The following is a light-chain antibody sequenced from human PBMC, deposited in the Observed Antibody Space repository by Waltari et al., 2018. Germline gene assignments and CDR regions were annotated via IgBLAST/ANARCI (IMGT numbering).Light chain of an antibody. CDR1: SSDVGGYNY. Sequence: SALTQPPSASGTPGPECTIACTGTSSDVGGYNYDSWYQERPGKAPKLIIYEVSKRPSGVPYRFSGSKSGNTASLTVSGLQAEDEADYYCSSYAGSNNYVFGTGTKVTVL. J-gene: IGLJ1*01. V-gene: IGLV2-8*01. CDR2: EVS. CDR3: SSYAGSNNYV.